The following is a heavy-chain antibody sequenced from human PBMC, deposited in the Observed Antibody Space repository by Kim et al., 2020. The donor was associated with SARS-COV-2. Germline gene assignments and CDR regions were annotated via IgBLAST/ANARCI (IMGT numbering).Heavy chain of an antibody. CDR1: GFTFSSYA. Sequence: GGSLRLSCAASGFTFSSYAMHWVRQAPGKGLEWVAVISYDGSNKYYADSVKGRFTISRDNSKNTLYLQMNSLRAEDTAVYYCARPDIVVVPAARLDYWGQGTLVTVSS. V-gene: IGHV3-30*04. D-gene: IGHD2-2*01. J-gene: IGHJ4*02. CDR3: ARPDIVVVPAARLDY. CDR2: ISYDGSNK.